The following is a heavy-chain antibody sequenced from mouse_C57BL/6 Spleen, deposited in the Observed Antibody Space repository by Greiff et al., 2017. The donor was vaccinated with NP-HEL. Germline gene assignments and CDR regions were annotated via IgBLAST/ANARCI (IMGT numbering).Heavy chain of an antibody. CDR1: GYAFTNYL. CDR3: ARYDGYSYYFDY. J-gene: IGHJ2*01. Sequence: QVQLQQPGAELVRPGTSVKVSCKASGYAFTNYLIEWVKQRPGQGLEWIGVINPGSGGTNYNEKFKGKATLTADKSSSTAYMQLSSLTSEDSAVYFCARYDGYSYYFDYWGQGTTLTVSS. CDR2: INPGSGGT. V-gene: IGHV1-54*01. D-gene: IGHD2-3*01.